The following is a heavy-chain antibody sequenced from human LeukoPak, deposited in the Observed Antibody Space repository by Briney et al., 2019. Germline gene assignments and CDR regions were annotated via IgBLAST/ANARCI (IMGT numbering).Heavy chain of an antibody. V-gene: IGHV3-9*01. CDR1: GFTFSSYG. D-gene: IGHD3-10*01. CDR3: AKDALSGELLFGDAFDI. CDR2: ISWSSGSI. Sequence: GGSLRLSCAASGFTFSSYGMHWVRQAPGKGLEWVSGISWSSGSIGYADSVKGRFTISRDNAKNSLYLQMNSLRAEDTALYYCAKDALSGELLFGDAFDIWGQGTMVTVSS. J-gene: IGHJ3*02.